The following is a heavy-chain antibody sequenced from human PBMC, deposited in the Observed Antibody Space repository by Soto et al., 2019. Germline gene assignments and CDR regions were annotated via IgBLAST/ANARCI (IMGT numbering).Heavy chain of an antibody. CDR2: IIPIFGTA. D-gene: IGHD2-21*02. CDR3: ARDQVPFGGNSVY. J-gene: IGHJ4*02. Sequence: GASVKVSCKASGGTFSSYAISWVRQAPGQGLEWMGGIIPIFGTANYAQKFQGRVTITADESTSTAYMELSSLRSEDTAVYYCARDQVPFGGNSVYWGQGTLVTVSS. CDR1: GGTFSSYA. V-gene: IGHV1-69*13.